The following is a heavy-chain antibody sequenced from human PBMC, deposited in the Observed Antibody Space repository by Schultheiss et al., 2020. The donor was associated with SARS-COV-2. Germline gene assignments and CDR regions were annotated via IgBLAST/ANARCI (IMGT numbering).Heavy chain of an antibody. V-gene: IGHV1-2*04. Sequence: ASVKVSCKASGYTFTSYYMHWVRQAPGQGLEWMGVINPRGGTTNYAQKFQGWVTMTRDTSISTAYMELSRLRSDDTAVYYCAREFSGYDSGYYFDYWGQGTLVTVSS. CDR3: AREFSGYDSGYYFDY. CDR1: GYTFTSYY. D-gene: IGHD5-12*01. CDR2: INPRGGTT. J-gene: IGHJ4*02.